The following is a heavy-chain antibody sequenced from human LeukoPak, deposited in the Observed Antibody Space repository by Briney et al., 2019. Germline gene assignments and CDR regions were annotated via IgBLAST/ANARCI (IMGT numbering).Heavy chain of an antibody. J-gene: IGHJ4*02. D-gene: IGHD1-26*01. V-gene: IGHV3-7*01. Sequence: GGSLRLSCSASGFNFSINWMTWVRQAPGKGLEWVANIPDDGSETNYVDSVKGRFIISRDNSKNTLYLQMNSLRAEDTAVYYCARDKVGAHDYWGQGTLVTVSS. CDR1: GFNFSINW. CDR2: IPDDGSET. CDR3: ARDKVGAHDY.